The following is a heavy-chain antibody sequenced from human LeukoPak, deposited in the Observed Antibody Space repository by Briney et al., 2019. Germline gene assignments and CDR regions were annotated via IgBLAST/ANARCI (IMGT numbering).Heavy chain of an antibody. CDR2: INHSGST. J-gene: IGHJ6*02. D-gene: IGHD6-19*01. V-gene: IGHV4-34*01. Sequence: SETLSLTCAVYGGSFSGYYWSWSRQPPGEGLEWIGEINHSGSTNYNPSLKSRVTISVDKSKNQLSLKLSCVTAADTAVYYCARGGDNGWSWLYGMDVWGQGTTVTVSS. CDR3: ARGGDNGWSWLYGMDV. CDR1: GGSFSGYY.